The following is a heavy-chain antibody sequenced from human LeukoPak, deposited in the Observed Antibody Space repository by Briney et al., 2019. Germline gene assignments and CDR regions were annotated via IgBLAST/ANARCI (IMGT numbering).Heavy chain of an antibody. CDR2: INPSGGST. CDR1: GYTFTSYY. V-gene: IGHV1-46*01. Sequence: ASVKVSCKASGYTFTSYYMHWVRQAPGQGLEWMGIINPSGGSTSYAQKFQGRVTMTRDMSTSTVYMELSSLRSEDTAVYYCARESERGYSYGYALDYWGQGTLVTVSS. CDR3: ARESERGYSYGYALDY. D-gene: IGHD5-18*01. J-gene: IGHJ4*02.